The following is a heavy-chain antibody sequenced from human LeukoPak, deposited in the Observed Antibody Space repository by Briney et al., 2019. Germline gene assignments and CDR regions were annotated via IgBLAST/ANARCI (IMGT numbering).Heavy chain of an antibody. D-gene: IGHD3-10*01. V-gene: IGHV3-7*01. Sequence: PGGSLRLSCAASGFTFSSYWMSWVRQAPGKGLEWVANIKQDGSEKYYVDSVKGRFTISRDNAKNSLYLQMNSLRAEDTAVYYCAVFRDYYGSGSYDAFDIWGQGTMVTVSS. CDR1: GFTFSSYW. CDR3: AVFRDYYGSGSYDAFDI. J-gene: IGHJ3*02. CDR2: IKQDGSEK.